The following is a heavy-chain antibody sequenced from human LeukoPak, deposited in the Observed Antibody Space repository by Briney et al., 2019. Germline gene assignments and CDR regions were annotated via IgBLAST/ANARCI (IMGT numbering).Heavy chain of an antibody. V-gene: IGHV4-59*08. Sequence: SETLSLTCTVSGGSISSYYWSWIRQPPGKGLEWIGYIYHSGSTNYNPSLKSRVTISVDTSKNQFSLKLSSVTAADTAVYYCARGVVITDDYIYYFDYWGQGTLVTVSS. CDR3: ARGVVITDDYIYYFDY. J-gene: IGHJ4*02. D-gene: IGHD3-22*01. CDR1: GGSISSYY. CDR2: IYHSGST.